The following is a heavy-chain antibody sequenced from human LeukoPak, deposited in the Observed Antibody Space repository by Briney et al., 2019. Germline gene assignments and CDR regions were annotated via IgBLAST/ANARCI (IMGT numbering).Heavy chain of an antibody. CDR3: ARGGGTSWADY. CDR1: GFTFSNYW. CDR2: VKQDGTEK. V-gene: IGHV3-7*01. Sequence: GSLRLSCAASGFTFSNYWMTWVRQAPGKGLEWVANVKQDGTEKYYVDSVKGRFTISRDNVKNSLYLQMNSLRVEDTAVYYCARGGGTSWADYWGQGTLVTVSS. J-gene: IGHJ4*02. D-gene: IGHD6-13*01.